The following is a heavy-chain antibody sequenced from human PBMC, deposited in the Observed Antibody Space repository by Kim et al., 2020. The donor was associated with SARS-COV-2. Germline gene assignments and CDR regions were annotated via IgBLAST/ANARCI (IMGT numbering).Heavy chain of an antibody. CDR2: IKSKTDGGTR. Sequence: GGSLRLSCAASGFTFSDAWMTWVRQAPGKGLEWVGRIKSKTDGGTRDYAAPVKGRFTISRDDSKNTLYLQMNSLKTEDTAVYYCTTSYYYDSGGYGYWGRGTRVTVSS. CDR1: GFTFSDAW. V-gene: IGHV3-15*01. J-gene: IGHJ4*02. D-gene: IGHD3-22*01. CDR3: TTSYYYDSGGYGY.